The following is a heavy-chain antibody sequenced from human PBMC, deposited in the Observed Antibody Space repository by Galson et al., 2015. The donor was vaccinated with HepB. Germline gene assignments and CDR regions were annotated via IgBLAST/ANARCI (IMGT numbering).Heavy chain of an antibody. D-gene: IGHD6-13*01. CDR3: ARDGRGQQLVRGGLGY. CDR2: INPSGGST. CDR1: GYTFTSYG. V-gene: IGHV1-46*04. J-gene: IGHJ4*02. Sequence: SVKVSCKASGYTFTSYGISWVRQAPGQGLEWMGIINPSGGSTSYAQKLQGRVTMTRDTSTSTVYMELSSLRSEDTAVYYCARDGRGQQLVRGGLGYWGQGTLVTVSS.